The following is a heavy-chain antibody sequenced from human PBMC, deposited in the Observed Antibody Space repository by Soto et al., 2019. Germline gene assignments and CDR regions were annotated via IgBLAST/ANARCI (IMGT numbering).Heavy chain of an antibody. CDR3: ARRSGGGYLTLGY. CDR1: GGSISNSPYY. D-gene: IGHD1-26*01. J-gene: IGHJ4*02. CDR2: IYYSGNT. Sequence: QLQLQESGPGLVKPSETLSLTCTVSGGSISNSPYYWGWIRQPPGKGLEWIGDIYYSGNTYYNPSLKRRVTISVDTSKNQFSLKLSSVTAADTAVYYCARRSGGGYLTLGYWGQGTLVTVSS. V-gene: IGHV4-39*01.